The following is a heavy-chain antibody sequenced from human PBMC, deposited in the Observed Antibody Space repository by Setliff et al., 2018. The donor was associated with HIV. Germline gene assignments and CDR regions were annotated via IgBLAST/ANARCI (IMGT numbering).Heavy chain of an antibody. CDR2: VDPEDGKT. CDR1: GYTFSDYY. V-gene: IGHV1-69-2*01. D-gene: IGHD3-10*01. Sequence: ASVKVSCKVSGYTFSDYYIHWVQQAPGKGLEWMGRVDPEDGKTLYAEKFRGRVTMTADMSTNTAYLELGSLRSEDTAVYYCATFLFRDSTDPYYRPPGDFPLYYFDYWAQGTLVTVSS. CDR3: ATFLFRDSTDPYYRPPGDFPLYYFDY. J-gene: IGHJ4*02.